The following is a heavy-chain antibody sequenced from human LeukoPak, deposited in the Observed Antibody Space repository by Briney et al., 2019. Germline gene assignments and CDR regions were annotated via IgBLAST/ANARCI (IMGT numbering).Heavy chain of an antibody. CDR1: GFTFTSHV. CDR3: VREGLERRTNFDY. CDR2: ISMNVQTT. V-gene: IGHV3-64D*06. Sequence: GGSLRLSCSASGFTFTSHVMHWVRQAPGKGLQYVSGISMNVQTTYYEGSVKGRFTISRDSSKNTVYLQMNSLTAEDTAVYYCVREGLERRTNFDYWGQGTLVSVSS. J-gene: IGHJ4*02. D-gene: IGHD1-1*01.